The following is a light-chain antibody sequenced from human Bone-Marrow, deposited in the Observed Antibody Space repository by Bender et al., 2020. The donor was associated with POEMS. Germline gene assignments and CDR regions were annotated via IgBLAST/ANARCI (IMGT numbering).Light chain of an antibody. CDR2: EGS. Sequence: QSALTQPASVSGSPGQSITISCSGTSSDVGSYDLVSWYQQHPGKAPKLMIYEGSQRPSGVSNRFSGSKSGNTASLTISGLQAEDGADYYCSSYTSSHTWVFGGGTKLTVL. CDR3: SSYTSSHTWV. CDR1: SSDVGSYDL. J-gene: IGLJ3*02. V-gene: IGLV2-14*02.